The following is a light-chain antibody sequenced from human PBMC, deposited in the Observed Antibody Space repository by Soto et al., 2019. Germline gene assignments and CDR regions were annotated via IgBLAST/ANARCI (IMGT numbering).Light chain of an antibody. CDR2: SNN. CDR1: SSKIGSNT. Sequence: QSVLTQPPSASGTPGQRVTISCSGSSSKIGSNTVNWYQQLPGTAPKLLIYSNNQRPSGVPDRFSGSKSGTSASLAINVLQSEDEADYYCAAWDDSLNAFYVFGTGTKDTVL. V-gene: IGLV1-44*01. CDR3: AAWDDSLNAFYV. J-gene: IGLJ1*01.